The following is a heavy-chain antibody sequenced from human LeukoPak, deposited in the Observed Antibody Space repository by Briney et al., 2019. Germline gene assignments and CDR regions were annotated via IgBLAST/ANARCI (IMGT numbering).Heavy chain of an antibody. CDR2: ISWNSGTI. Sequence: GGSLRLSCAASGFTFGAYSMHWVRQVPGKDLEAVSGISWNSGTIDYVDSVRGRFTISRDNAKSSLYLQMNSLRADDTALYYCAKGNWGSPFDSWGQGTLVAVSS. J-gene: IGHJ4*02. CDR3: AKGNWGSPFDS. CDR1: GFTFGAYS. V-gene: IGHV3-9*01. D-gene: IGHD7-27*01.